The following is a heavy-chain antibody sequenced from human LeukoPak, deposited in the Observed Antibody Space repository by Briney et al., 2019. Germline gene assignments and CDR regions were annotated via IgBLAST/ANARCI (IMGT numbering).Heavy chain of an antibody. J-gene: IGHJ4*02. CDR2: IYPGNSDI. D-gene: IGHD6-19*01. Sequence: GESLKISCKGSGYNFVTYWIGWVRQMPGKGLEWVGIIYPGNSDIRYSPSFQGQVTMSVDKSISTAYLQWSSLKASDTAMYYCARHGYISGWDGTFFDYWGQGTLVTVSS. CDR1: GYNFVTYW. CDR3: ARHGYISGWDGTFFDY. V-gene: IGHV5-51*01.